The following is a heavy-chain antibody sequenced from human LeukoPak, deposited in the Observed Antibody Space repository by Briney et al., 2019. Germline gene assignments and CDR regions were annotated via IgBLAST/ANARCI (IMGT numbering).Heavy chain of an antibody. J-gene: IGHJ5*02. D-gene: IGHD1-1*01. CDR2: IYYSGST. CDR3: ARGRTGTTTRWFDP. Sequence: SETLSLTCTVSGGSISSGGYYWSWIRQHPGKGLEWIGYIYYSGSTYYNPSLKSRVTISVDTSKNQFSLKLSSVTAADTAVYYCARGRTGTTTRWFDPWGQGTLVTVSS. CDR1: GGSISSGGYY. V-gene: IGHV4-31*03.